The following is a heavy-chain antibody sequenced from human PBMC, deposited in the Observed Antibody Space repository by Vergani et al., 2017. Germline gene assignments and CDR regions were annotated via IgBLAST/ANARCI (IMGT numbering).Heavy chain of an antibody. CDR2: IYHSGST. CDR3: ARREIAVAGTDYDYDGMDV. Sequence: QVQLQESGPGLVKPSGTLSLTCAVSGGSISSSNWWSWVRQPPGKGLEWIGAIYHSGSTNYNPSIKGGITISVDTSKNQFSLKLSSVTAADTAVYYCARREIAVAGTDYDYDGMDVWGQGTTVTVSS. D-gene: IGHD6-19*01. J-gene: IGHJ6*02. CDR1: GGSISSSNW. V-gene: IGHV4-4*02.